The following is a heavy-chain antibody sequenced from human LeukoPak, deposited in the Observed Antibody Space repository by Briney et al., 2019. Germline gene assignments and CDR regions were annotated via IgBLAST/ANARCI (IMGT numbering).Heavy chain of an antibody. V-gene: IGHV4-59*12. CDR2: IYYSGST. Sequence: PSETLSLTCTVSYGSISSYYWSWIRQPPGKGLEWIGYIYYSGSTNYSPSLKSRVTISVDTSKNQFSLKLSSVTAADTAVYYCARGTISSSWYYYYYYGMDVWGQGTTVTVSS. CDR1: YGSISSYY. CDR3: ARGTISSSWYYYYYYGMDV. J-gene: IGHJ6*02. D-gene: IGHD6-13*01.